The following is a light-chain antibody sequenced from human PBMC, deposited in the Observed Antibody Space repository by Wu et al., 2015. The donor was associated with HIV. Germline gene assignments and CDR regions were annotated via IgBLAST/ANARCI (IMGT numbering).Light chain of an antibody. CDR1: QTVTTN. J-gene: IGKJ5*01. CDR3: QHRINWPLT. Sequence: VLTQSPSTLSVSPGDTVTLSCRASQTVTTNLAWYQHKPGQAPRLVMFGASTRPIGVPARFGGSGSGTEFSLTIDSLDPEDFVVYYCQHRINWPLTFGQGTRLEIK. V-gene: IGKV3-11*01. CDR2: GAS.